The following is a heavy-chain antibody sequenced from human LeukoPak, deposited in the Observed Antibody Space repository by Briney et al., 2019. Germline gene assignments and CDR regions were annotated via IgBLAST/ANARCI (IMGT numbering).Heavy chain of an antibody. V-gene: IGHV4-34*01. J-gene: IGHJ4*02. CDR1: GGSFSGYY. CDR3: ARDSLYYYDSSGYYYFDY. D-gene: IGHD3-22*01. CDR2: INHSGST. Sequence: PETLSLTCAVYGGSFSGYYWSWIRQPPGKGLEWIGEINHSGSTNYNPSLKSRVTISVDTSNNRFSLKVSSVTAADTAVYYCARDSLYYYDSSGYYYFDYWGQGTLVTVSS.